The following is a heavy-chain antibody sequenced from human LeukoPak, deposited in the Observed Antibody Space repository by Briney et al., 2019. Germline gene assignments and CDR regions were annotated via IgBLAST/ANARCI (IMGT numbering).Heavy chain of an antibody. CDR2: ISSSGSTI. D-gene: IGHD5-24*01. CDR3: ARDFDGYNYN. CDR1: GFTFSSYG. J-gene: IGHJ4*02. V-gene: IGHV3-48*03. Sequence: GGSLRLSCAASGFTFSSYGMNWVRQAPGKGLEWVSYISSSGSTIYYADSVKGRFTISRDNAKNSLYLQMNSLRAEDTAVYYCARDFDGYNYNWGQGTLVTVSS.